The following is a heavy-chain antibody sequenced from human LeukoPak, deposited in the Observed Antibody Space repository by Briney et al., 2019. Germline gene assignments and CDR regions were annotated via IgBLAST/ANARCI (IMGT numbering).Heavy chain of an antibody. V-gene: IGHV4-30-4*01. CDR2: IYYSGST. CDR1: GGSFSDYY. D-gene: IGHD2-21*02. Sequence: SETLSLTCAVYGGSFSDYYWSWIRQPPGKGLEWIGYIYYSGSTYYNPSLKSRVTISVDTSKNQFSLKLSSVTAADTAVYYCARVPVVTAIRESYYFDYWGQGTLVTVSS. CDR3: ARVPVVTAIRESYYFDY. J-gene: IGHJ4*02.